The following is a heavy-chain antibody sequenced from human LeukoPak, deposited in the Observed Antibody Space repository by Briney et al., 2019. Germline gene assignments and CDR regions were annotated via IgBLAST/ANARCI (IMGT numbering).Heavy chain of an antibody. J-gene: IGHJ4*02. Sequence: GGSLRLSCAASGFTFSSYAMSWVRQAPGKGLEWVSTISGSGGSTYYADSVKGRFTISRDNSKNTLYLQMNSLRAEDTAVYYCAKVSTVVVVAAILNSFDYWGQRTLVTLSS. CDR3: AKVSTVVVVAAILNSFDY. V-gene: IGHV3-23*01. CDR2: ISGSGGST. CDR1: GFTFSSYA. D-gene: IGHD2-15*01.